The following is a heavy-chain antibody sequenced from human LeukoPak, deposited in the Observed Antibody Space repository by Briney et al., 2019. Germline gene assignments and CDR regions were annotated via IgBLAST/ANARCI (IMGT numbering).Heavy chain of an antibody. Sequence: GASVKVSCKASGGTFSSYATSWVRQAPGQGLEWMGGIIPIFGTANYAQKFQGRVTITADESTSTAYMELSSLRSEDTAVYYCARDQYYYDSSGYYYGRGGYFDYWGQGTLVTVSS. CDR2: IIPIFGTA. V-gene: IGHV1-69*13. D-gene: IGHD3-22*01. CDR3: ARDQYYYDSSGYYYGRGGYFDY. CDR1: GGTFSSYA. J-gene: IGHJ4*02.